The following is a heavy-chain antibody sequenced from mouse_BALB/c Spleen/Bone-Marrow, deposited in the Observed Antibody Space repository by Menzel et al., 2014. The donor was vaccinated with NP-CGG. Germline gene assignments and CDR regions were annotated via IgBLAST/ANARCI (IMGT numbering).Heavy chain of an antibody. J-gene: IGHJ4*01. CDR1: GDTFSHET. D-gene: IGHD1-1*01. V-gene: IGHV5-12-2*01. Sequence: SCAASGDTFSHETMSWVRQAPGKGLEWVSAIRDPGGSTYYADSVKGRFTISRDNSKNTLYLQMNSLRAEDTAVYYCATGCSSRSSCVPKPLHYWGQGTLVTVS. CDR3: ATGCSSRSSCVPKPLHY. CDR2: IRDPGGST.